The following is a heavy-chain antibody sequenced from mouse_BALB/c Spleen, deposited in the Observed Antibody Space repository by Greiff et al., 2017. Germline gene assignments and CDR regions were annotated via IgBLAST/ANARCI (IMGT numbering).Heavy chain of an antibody. CDR3: ARGGGLRPFAY. V-gene: IGHV14-1*02. CDR1: GFNIKDYY. D-gene: IGHD2-4*01. CDR2: IDPENGNT. Sequence: VQLQQSGAELVRPGALVKLSCKASGFNIKDYYMHWVKQRPEQGLEWIGWIDPENGNTIYDPKFQGKASITADTSSNTAYLQLSSLTSEDTAVYYCARGGGLRPFAYWGQGTLVTVSA. J-gene: IGHJ3*01.